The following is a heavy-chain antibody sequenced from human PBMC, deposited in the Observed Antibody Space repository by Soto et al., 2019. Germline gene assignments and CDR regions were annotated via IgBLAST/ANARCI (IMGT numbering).Heavy chain of an antibody. J-gene: IGHJ6*02. CDR3: ARDFSSPGCYSGMDV. CDR2: INPSGGST. CDR1: GYTFTSYY. V-gene: IGHV1-46*01. Sequence: GASVKVSCKASGYTFTSYYMHWVRQAPGQGLEWMGIINPSGGSTSYAQKFQGRVTMTRDTSTSKVYMELSSLRSEDTAVYYCARDFSSPGCYSGMDVWGQGTTVTVS. D-gene: IGHD3-10*01.